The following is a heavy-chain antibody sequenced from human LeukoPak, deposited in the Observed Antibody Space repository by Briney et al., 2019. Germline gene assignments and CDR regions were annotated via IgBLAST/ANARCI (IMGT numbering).Heavy chain of an antibody. CDR2: TYYRSEWYN. CDR1: GDSVSSNSAA. Sequence: SQTFSLTCAISGDSVSSNSAAWNWVRQSPSRGLEWLGRTYYRSEWYNDYAISMKSRITLNPDTSKNQFSLQLNSVTPEDTAVYYCARGDISSYDAFDIWGQGTMVTVSS. J-gene: IGHJ3*02. V-gene: IGHV6-1*01. D-gene: IGHD3-22*01. CDR3: ARGDISSYDAFDI.